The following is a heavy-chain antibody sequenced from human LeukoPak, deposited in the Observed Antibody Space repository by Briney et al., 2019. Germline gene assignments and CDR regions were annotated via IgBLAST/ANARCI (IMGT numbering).Heavy chain of an antibody. J-gene: IGHJ6*03. CDR2: IYTTENT. CDR3: ARDSQDYADDLVYYYYYMDV. CDR1: GGSVISGSYY. Sequence: PSETLSLTCTVSGGSVISGSYYWSWIRQPAGKGLEWIGHIYTTENTNYNPSLKSRVTISIDTSKNQFSLKLSSVTAADSARYFCARDSQDYADDLVYYYYYMDVWGKGTTVTVSS. D-gene: IGHD4-17*01. V-gene: IGHV4-61*09.